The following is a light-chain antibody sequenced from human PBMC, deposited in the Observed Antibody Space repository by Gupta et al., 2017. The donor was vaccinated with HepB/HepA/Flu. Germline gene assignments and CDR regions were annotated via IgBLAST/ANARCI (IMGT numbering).Light chain of an antibody. CDR3: QQYNTYSQT. V-gene: IGKV1-5*03. J-gene: IGKJ1*01. Sequence: DIQMTQSPSTLSASVGDRVTITCRASQNINVWLAWYQQKPGEAPKLLIYKASSLESGVPSRFSGSGSGTEFTLTISSLQPDDFATYFCQQYNTYSQTFGRGTKVEIK. CDR1: QNINVW. CDR2: KAS.